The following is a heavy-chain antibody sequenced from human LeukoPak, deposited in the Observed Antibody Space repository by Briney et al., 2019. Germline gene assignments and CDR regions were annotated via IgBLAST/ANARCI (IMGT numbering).Heavy chain of an antibody. D-gene: IGHD3-10*01. Sequence: ASVKVSCKVSGYTLTELSMHWVRQAPGQGLEWMGRIIPILGIANYAQKFQGRVTITADKSTSTAYMELSSLRSEDTAVYYCARVVDSGARIWGQGAMVTVSS. V-gene: IGHV1-69*04. CDR1: GYTLTELS. CDR2: IIPILGIA. CDR3: ARVVDSGARI. J-gene: IGHJ3*02.